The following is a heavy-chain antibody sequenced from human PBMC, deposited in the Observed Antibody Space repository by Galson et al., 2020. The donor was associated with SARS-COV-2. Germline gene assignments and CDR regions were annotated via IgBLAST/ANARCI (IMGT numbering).Heavy chain of an antibody. D-gene: IGHD3-10*01. V-gene: IGHV3-30-3*01. Sequence: GGSLRLSCVASGFTLSSYVLHWVRQAPGKGLEWVAVTSYDGSSKNYADSVKGRFSISRDNSNNTLYLHMNSLIVDDSAVYYCARDGDDSGNHLAYWGQGTLVTVSS. J-gene: IGHJ4*02. CDR2: TSYDGSSK. CDR1: GFTLSSYV. CDR3: ARDGDDSGNHLAY.